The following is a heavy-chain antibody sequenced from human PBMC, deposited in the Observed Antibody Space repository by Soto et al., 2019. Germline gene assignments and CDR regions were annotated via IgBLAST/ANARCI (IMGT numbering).Heavy chain of an antibody. Sequence: QMQLVQSGAEVKKTGSSVTVSCKALGNTFTYRYLHWVRQAPGQALEWMGWITPFSGDVHYAQKFQGPSNINREKAFNPGLIEMSSLRSEDTAMYFCAGGGAGSGPFTWELPDHWGQGTLVTVSS. V-gene: IGHV1-45*02. J-gene: IGHJ4*02. CDR2: ITPFSGDV. CDR3: AGGGAGSGPFTWELPDH. CDR1: GNTFTYRY. D-gene: IGHD1-26*01.